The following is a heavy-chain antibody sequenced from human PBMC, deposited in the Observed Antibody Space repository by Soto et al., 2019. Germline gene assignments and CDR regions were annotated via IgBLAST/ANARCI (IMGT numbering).Heavy chain of an antibody. CDR2: ISGSGGST. J-gene: IGHJ3*02. CDR1: GFTFSSYA. CDR3: AKDFKRYFPLLARPIVVLGAFDI. V-gene: IGHV3-23*01. Sequence: GGSLRLSCAASGFTFSSYAMIWVRQAPGEGLEWVSAISGSGGSTYYADSVKGRFTISRDNSKNTLYLQMNSLRAEDTAVYYCAKDFKRYFPLLARPIVVLGAFDIWGQGTMVTVSS. D-gene: IGHD2-15*01.